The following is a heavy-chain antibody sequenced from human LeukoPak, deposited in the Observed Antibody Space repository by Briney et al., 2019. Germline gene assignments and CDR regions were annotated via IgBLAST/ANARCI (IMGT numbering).Heavy chain of an antibody. CDR3: AHRPVLYCSSTSCYGGPFDP. J-gene: IGHJ5*02. D-gene: IGHD2-2*01. V-gene: IGHV2-5*01. Sequence: ESGPTLVKPTQTLTLTCTFSGFSLSTSGVGVGWIRQPPGKALEWLALIYWNDDKRYSPSLKSRLTITKDTSKNQVVLTMTNMDPVDTATYYCAHRPVLYCSSTSCYGGPFDPWGQGTLVTVSS. CDR1: GFSLSTSGVG. CDR2: IYWNDDK.